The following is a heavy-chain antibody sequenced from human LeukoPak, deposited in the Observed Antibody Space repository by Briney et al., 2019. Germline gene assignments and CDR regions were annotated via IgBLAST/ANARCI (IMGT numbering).Heavy chain of an antibody. J-gene: IGHJ4*02. CDR1: GGSISSYY. D-gene: IGHD5-24*01. CDR3: ARDLGDGYSSGYFDY. CDR2: IYTSGST. Sequence: SETLSLTCTVSGGSISSYYWSWIRQPAGKGLESIGRIYTSGSTNYNPSLKSRVTISVDTSKNQFSLKLSSVTAADTAVYYCARDLGDGYSSGYFDYWGQGTLVTVSS. V-gene: IGHV4-4*07.